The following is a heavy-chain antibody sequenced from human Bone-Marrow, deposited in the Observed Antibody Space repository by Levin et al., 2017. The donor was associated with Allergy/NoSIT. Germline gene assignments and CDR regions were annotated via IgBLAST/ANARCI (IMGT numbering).Heavy chain of an antibody. CDR2: ISWDASTT. D-gene: IGHD6-19*01. V-gene: IGHV3-43*01. J-gene: IGHJ4*02. CDR1: GFTFNDYT. Sequence: GGSLRLSCAASGFTFNDYTMHWVRQAPQRGLEWVSLISWDASTTYYADSVRGRFTISRDNSKNSLYLQMNSLTTEDTALYYCAKDHRPRIAVTGNIEYWGQGTLVTVSS. CDR3: AKDHRPRIAVTGNIEY.